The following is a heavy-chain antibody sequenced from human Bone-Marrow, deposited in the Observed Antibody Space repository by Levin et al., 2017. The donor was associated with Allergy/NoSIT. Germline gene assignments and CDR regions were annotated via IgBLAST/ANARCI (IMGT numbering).Heavy chain of an antibody. CDR1: GASLDTNYW. CDR3: TTGGNPGYSYVLGH. CDR2: IHHSGTA. Sequence: GSLRLSCDVSGASLDTNYWWTWVRQAPGKGLEWIGEIHHSGTANLSPSVKNRVTMSVDRSENQFSLKLTSVNAADTAVYYCTTGGNPGYSYVLGHWGQGILVTVSS. V-gene: IGHV4-4*02. J-gene: IGHJ1*01. D-gene: IGHD5-18*01.